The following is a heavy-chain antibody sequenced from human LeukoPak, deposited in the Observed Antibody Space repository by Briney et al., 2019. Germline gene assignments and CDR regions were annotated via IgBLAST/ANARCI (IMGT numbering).Heavy chain of an antibody. CDR2: MKQDGSER. D-gene: IGHD5-24*01. CDR1: GFTFSTYW. Sequence: GGSLRLSCAASGFTFSTYWMTWVRQAPGKGLEWVANMKQDGSERNYVDSVKGRFTISRDNDRNSLYLQMNSLRAEDTAVYYCARVIRRDGYNGFDYWGQGTLVTVSS. CDR3: ARVIRRDGYNGFDY. V-gene: IGHV3-7*02. J-gene: IGHJ4*02.